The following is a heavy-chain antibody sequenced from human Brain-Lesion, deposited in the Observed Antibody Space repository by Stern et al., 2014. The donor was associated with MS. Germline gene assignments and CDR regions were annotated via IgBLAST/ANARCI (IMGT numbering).Heavy chain of an antibody. CDR1: GFSFSTYA. J-gene: IGHJ1*01. CDR2: ISGRDGPT. V-gene: IGHV3-23*04. D-gene: IGHD6-19*01. Sequence: VQLVQSGGGLVQPGGSLRLSCAASGFSFSTYAMSWVRQTPGKGLQWVSVISGRDGPTYYADSVKGRFTISRDNSKNTLYLQMDRLRADDTAVYYCAKWPHHIAVAGTRYFQHWGQGTLVTVSS. CDR3: AKWPHHIAVAGTRYFQH.